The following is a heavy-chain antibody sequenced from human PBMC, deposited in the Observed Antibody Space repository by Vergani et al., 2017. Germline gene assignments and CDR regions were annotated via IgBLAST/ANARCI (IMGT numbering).Heavy chain of an antibody. J-gene: IGHJ4*02. CDR1: GFTVSSNY. V-gene: IGHV3-53*01. CDR2: IYSGGST. D-gene: IGHD2-15*01. CDR3: ARTPAMGYCSGGSCYPFDD. Sequence: EVQLVESGGGLIQPGGSLRLSCAASGFTVSSNYMSWVRQAPGKGLEWVSVIYSGGSTYYADSVTGRFTISRDNSKNTLYLQMNSLRAEDTAVYYCARTPAMGYCSGGSCYPFDDWGQGTLVTVSS.